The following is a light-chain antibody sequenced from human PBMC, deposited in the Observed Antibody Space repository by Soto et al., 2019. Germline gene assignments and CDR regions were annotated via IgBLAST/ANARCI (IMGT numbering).Light chain of an antibody. CDR1: SSDVGGYNY. Sequence: QSALTQPASVSGSPGQSITISCTGTSSDVGGYNYVSWYQQHPGKAPKLMIYDVINRPSGVSNRFSGSKSSNSASLTISGLQAEDEADYYCSSYTSSSTYVVFGGGTKLTVL. CDR3: SSYTSSSTYVV. CDR2: DVI. J-gene: IGLJ2*01. V-gene: IGLV2-14*03.